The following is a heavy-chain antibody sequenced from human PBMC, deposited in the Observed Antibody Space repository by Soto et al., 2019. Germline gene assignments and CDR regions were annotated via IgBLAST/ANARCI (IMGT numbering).Heavy chain of an antibody. CDR1: GYTFTSYY. CDR3: ARDGSSTAQLRFLAWLHYYYYGMDV. J-gene: IGHJ6*02. V-gene: IGHV1-46*01. D-gene: IGHD3-3*01. CDR2: INPSGGST. Sequence: GASVKVSCKASGYTFTSYYMHWVRQAPGQGLEWMGIINPSGGSTSYAQKFQGRVTMTRDTSTSTVYMELSSLRSEDTAVYYCARDGSSTAQLRFLAWLHYYYYGMDVWGQGTTVTVSS.